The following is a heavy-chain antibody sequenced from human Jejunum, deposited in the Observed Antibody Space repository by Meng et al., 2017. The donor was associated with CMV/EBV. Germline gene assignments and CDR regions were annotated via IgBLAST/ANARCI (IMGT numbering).Heavy chain of an antibody. CDR3: TSDYGGFDP. CDR2: ISYDGTNK. Sequence: VQLGESGGGVVQPGGGLRLSCAASGFTFSRYTMHWVRQAPGQGLEWLAIISYDGTNKYYADSLKGRFTISRDNSKNTAFLQMNSLRPDDTGVYYCTSDYGGFDPWGQGTLVTSPQ. D-gene: IGHD4/OR15-4a*01. J-gene: IGHJ5*02. CDR1: GFTFSRYT. V-gene: IGHV3-30-3*01.